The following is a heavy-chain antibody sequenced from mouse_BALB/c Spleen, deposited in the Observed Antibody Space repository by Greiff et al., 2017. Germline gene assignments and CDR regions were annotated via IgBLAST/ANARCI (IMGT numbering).Heavy chain of an antibody. D-gene: IGHD2-1*01. Sequence: DLVKPGASVKLSCKASGYTFTSYWINWIKQRPGQGLEWIGRIAPGSGSTYYNEMFKGKATLTVDTSSSTAYIQLSSLSSEDSAVYFCARNYGNLFDYWGQGTTLTVSS. V-gene: IGHV1S41*01. J-gene: IGHJ2*01. CDR1: GYTFTSYW. CDR3: ARNYGNLFDY. CDR2: IAPGSGST.